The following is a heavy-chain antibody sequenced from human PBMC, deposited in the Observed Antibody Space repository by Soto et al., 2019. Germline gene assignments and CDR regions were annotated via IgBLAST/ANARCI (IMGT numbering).Heavy chain of an antibody. J-gene: IGHJ4*02. CDR2: IDPSDSYT. Sequence: LVESLKISCKGSGYSFTSYWISCVRQMPGKGLEWMGRIDPSDSYTNYSPSFQGHVTISADKSISTAYLQWSSLKASDTAMYYCARQSYYDSSGYYRYWRQGTLVIVSS. D-gene: IGHD3-22*01. V-gene: IGHV5-10-1*01. CDR3: ARQSYYDSSGYYRY. CDR1: GYSFTSYW.